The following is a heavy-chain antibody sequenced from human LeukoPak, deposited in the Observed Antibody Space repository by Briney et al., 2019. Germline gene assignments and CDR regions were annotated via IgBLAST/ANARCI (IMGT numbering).Heavy chain of an antibody. J-gene: IGHJ4*02. CDR2: INHRGIT. Sequence: SETLSLTCVVYGGSFSDYYWSWIRQPPGKGLEWIGEINHRGITNYNPTLTSRVTISVDTSKNQFSLNLTSLTAADTAVYYCARRSTSCLDYWGQGTLVTVSS. D-gene: IGHD2-2*01. V-gene: IGHV4-34*01. CDR3: ARRSTSCLDY. CDR1: GGSFSDYY.